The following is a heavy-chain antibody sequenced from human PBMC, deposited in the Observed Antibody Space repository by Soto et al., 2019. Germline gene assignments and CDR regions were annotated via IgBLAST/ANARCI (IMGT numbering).Heavy chain of an antibody. Sequence: SVKVSCKASGGTLSINAISWVRQAPGQGLEWMGGIIPVSGLATYAQTFEGRISITADESANIGYMDLSGLTSEDTAVYYCARLRYFDRADYYYYGVDVWGQGTTVTASS. CDR2: IIPVSGLA. J-gene: IGHJ6*02. CDR3: ARLRYFDRADYYYYGVDV. V-gene: IGHV1-69*13. CDR1: GGTLSINA. D-gene: IGHD3-9*01.